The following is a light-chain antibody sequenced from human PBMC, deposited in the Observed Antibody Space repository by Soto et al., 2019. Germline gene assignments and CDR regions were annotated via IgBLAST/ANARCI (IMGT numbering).Light chain of an antibody. J-gene: IGKJ2*01. CDR3: QQYNDWPRT. Sequence: ELVMTQSPATLSVSPGERATLSCRASQSVRSNLAWYQQKLGQAPRLLIYGASTRATGIPARFSGSGSGTEFTLTISSLQSEDFAIFYCQQYNDWPRTFGQGTKL. CDR1: QSVRSN. CDR2: GAS. V-gene: IGKV3-15*01.